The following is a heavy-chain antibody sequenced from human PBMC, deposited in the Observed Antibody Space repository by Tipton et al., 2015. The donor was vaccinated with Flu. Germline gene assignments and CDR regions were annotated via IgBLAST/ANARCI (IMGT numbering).Heavy chain of an antibody. J-gene: IGHJ6*02. D-gene: IGHD2-2*01. CDR2: IYGEGRA. CDR1: GFTVSGNY. V-gene: IGHV3-53*01. Sequence: SLRLSCAASGFTVSGNYMSWVRQAPGKGLEWVSVIYGEGRASYADSVKGRFTISIDTSMNTLYLQMNSLRAEDTAVYYCARVTGASTAYGMDVWGQGTTVTVSS. CDR3: ARVTGASTAYGMDV.